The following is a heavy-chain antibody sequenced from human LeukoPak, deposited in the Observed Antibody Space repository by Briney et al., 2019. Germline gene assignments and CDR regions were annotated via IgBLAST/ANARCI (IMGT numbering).Heavy chain of an antibody. CDR1: GFTFSSYA. CDR2: IDTSGSYI. D-gene: IGHD3-10*01. V-gene: IGHV3-21*01. J-gene: IGHJ3*02. CDR3: ARGRSITLLRGVAMSDGFDI. Sequence: GGSLRRSCAASGFTFSSYAMTWVRQVPGKGLEWVSLIDTSGSYIYYGDSLKGRVTISRDNAKNSLYLQMNGLRTEDTAVYYCARGRSITLLRGVAMSDGFDIWGQGAMVTVSS.